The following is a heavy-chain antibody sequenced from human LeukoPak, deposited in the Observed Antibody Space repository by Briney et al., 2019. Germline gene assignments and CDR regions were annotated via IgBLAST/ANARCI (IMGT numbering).Heavy chain of an antibody. D-gene: IGHD3-22*01. Sequence: GESLQISCKGSGYSFTSYWIGWVRQMPGKGLEWMGIIYPGDSDTRYSPSFQGQVTISADKSISTAYLQWSSLKASDTAMYYCARLPPTTYYYDSSGYTLFDYWGQGTLVTVSS. CDR2: IYPGDSDT. CDR3: ARLPPTTYYYDSSGYTLFDY. V-gene: IGHV5-51*01. CDR1: GYSFTSYW. J-gene: IGHJ4*02.